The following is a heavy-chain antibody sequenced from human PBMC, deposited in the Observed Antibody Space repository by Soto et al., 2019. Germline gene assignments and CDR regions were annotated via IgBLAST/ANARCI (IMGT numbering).Heavy chain of an antibody. CDR3: TRGPRSTSTGTGAF. CDR1: GFTFSMYW. D-gene: IGHD1-1*01. CDR2: INDDGIST. J-gene: IGHJ4*02. Sequence: GWSLRLSCAASGFTFSMYWMHLVRQVPGKGPEWVSRINDDGISTNYADSVKGRFTISRDNAKNTLYLQMNALRVEDTAVYYCTRGPRSTSTGTGAFWGKGTLVTVSS. V-gene: IGHV3-74*01.